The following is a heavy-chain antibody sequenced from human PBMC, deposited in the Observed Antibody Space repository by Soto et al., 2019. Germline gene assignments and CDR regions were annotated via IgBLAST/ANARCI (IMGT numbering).Heavy chain of an antibody. V-gene: IGHV3-33*01. CDR3: TTDVDYGDYDSFDY. J-gene: IGHJ4*02. CDR1: GFTFSSYG. D-gene: IGHD4-17*01. CDR2: IWYDGSNK. Sequence: QVQLVESGGGVVQPGRSLRLSCAASGFTFSSYGMHWVRQAPGKGLEWVAVIWYDGSNKYYADSVKGRFTISRDNSKNTLYLQMNSLRAEDTAVYYCTTDVDYGDYDSFDYWGQGTLVTVSS.